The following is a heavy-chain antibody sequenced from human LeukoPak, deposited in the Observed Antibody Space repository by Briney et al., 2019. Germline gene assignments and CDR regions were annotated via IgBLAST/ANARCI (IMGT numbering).Heavy chain of an antibody. CDR3: ARSLPFDY. CDR1: GFTFSSYS. V-gene: IGHV3-48*04. Sequence: GGSLRLSCAASGFTFSSYSMNWVRQAPGKGLEWVSYISSSSTIYYADSVKGRFTISRDNAKNSLYLQMNSLRAEDTAVYYCARSLPFDYWGQGTLVTVSS. J-gene: IGHJ4*02. CDR2: ISSSSTI.